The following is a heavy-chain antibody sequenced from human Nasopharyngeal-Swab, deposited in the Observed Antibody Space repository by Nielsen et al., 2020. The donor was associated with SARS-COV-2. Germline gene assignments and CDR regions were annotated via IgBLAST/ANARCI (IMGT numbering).Heavy chain of an antibody. J-gene: IGHJ4*02. Sequence: GGSLRLSCAASGITFNNYAMSWVRQAPGKGLEWVSAIGGVGSPTFYADSVKGRFTISRDNSKNMLFLQMNSLTADDTAVYYCAKHSPHSPPGDRVFDYWGQGTLVTVSS. CDR3: AKHSPHSPPGDRVFDY. D-gene: IGHD7-27*01. CDR1: GITFNNYA. CDR2: IGGVGSPT. V-gene: IGHV3-23*01.